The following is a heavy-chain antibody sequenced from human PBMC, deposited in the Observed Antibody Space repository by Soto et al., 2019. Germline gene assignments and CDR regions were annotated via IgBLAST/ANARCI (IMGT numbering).Heavy chain of an antibody. J-gene: IGHJ5*02. CDR3: ARTLFGWGIWLDL. D-gene: IGHD3-10*02. CDR1: GGSISSYY. CDR2: IYYSGRT. V-gene: IGHV4-59*01. Sequence: QVQLQESGPGLVKPSETLSLTCTVSGGSISSYYWSWIRQPPGKGLEWIGYIYYSGRTTYNPSFTCRVTISVDTSKNQFSLKLSSATAADTAVVDWARTLFGWGIWLDLWGQGTLVTVSS.